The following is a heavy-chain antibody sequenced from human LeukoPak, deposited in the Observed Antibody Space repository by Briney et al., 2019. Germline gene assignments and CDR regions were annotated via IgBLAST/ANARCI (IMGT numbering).Heavy chain of an antibody. J-gene: IGHJ4*02. V-gene: IGHV3-23*01. Sequence: GGSLRLSCAGSGFSFSTNAMSWVRQAPGKGLEWVSAISASSDVIYYADSVKGRFAISRDSSRNTVYLQMNRLRAEDTAMYYCAKANHHFDYWGQGALVTVSS. CDR2: ISASSDVI. CDR1: GFSFSTNA. CDR3: AKANHHFDY.